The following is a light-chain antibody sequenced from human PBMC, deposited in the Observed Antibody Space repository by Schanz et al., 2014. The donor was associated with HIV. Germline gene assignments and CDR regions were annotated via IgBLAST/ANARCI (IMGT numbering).Light chain of an antibody. V-gene: IGLV1-40*01. Sequence: QSVLTQPPSVSGAPGQRVTISCAGSSSNIGAGYDVHWYQQLPGTAPKLLIYGNSNRPSGVPVRFSGSKSGTSASLAITGLQAEDEADYYCSSYAGSNNGYVFGTGTKLTVL. CDR2: GNS. J-gene: IGLJ1*01. CDR1: SSNIGAGYD. CDR3: SSYAGSNNGYV.